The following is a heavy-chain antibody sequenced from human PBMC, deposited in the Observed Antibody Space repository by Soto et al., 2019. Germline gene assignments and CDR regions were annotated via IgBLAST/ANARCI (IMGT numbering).Heavy chain of an antibody. CDR1: GFTVSSNY. Sequence: PGGSLTLSCAASGFTVSSNYMSWVRQAPGKGLEWVSVIYSGGSTYYADSVKGRFTISRHNSKNTLYLQMNSLRAEDTAVYYCAREESCSGGSCYYGNWFDPLGQGNLVTVS. CDR3: AREESCSGGSCYYGNWFDP. J-gene: IGHJ5*02. CDR2: IYSGGST. V-gene: IGHV3-53*04. D-gene: IGHD2-15*01.